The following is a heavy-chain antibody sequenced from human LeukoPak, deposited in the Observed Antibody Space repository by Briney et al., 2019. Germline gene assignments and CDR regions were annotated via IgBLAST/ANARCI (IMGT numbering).Heavy chain of an antibody. Sequence: PGGALRLSCAVSGFTLDDHGMSWVRQAPGKGLEWVSGMNWNGGSTGYADSVKGRFTISRDNAKNSLYLQMNSLRAEDTALYHCARAVYYDFWSGSLDDAFDIWGQGTMVTVSS. J-gene: IGHJ3*02. CDR3: ARAVYYDFWSGSLDDAFDI. D-gene: IGHD3-3*01. CDR1: GFTLDDHG. V-gene: IGHV3-20*01. CDR2: MNWNGGST.